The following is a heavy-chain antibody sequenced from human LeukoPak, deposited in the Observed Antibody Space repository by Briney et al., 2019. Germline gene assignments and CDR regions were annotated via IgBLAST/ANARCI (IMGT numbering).Heavy chain of an antibody. J-gene: IGHJ4*02. CDR3: ATWGHFWSGYYLFDY. V-gene: IGHV3-23*01. CDR2: ITGSGGST. CDR1: GFTFSSYA. D-gene: IGHD3-3*02. Sequence: GGSLRLSCAASGFTFSSYAMSWVRQAPGKGLEWVSAITGSGGSTYYADSVKGRFTISRDNSKNTLYLQMNSLRAEDTAVYYCATWGHFWSGYYLFDYWGQGTLVTVSS.